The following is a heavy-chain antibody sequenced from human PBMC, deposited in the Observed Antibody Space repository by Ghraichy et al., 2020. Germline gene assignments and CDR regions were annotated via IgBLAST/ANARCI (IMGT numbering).Heavy chain of an antibody. Sequence: GESLRLSCVASGFTFSSYSMHWVRQAPGKGLEWVSSLSSKGHFLYYADSVNGRFTISRDNAKNSLYLQINSLTAEDSAVYYCARERLYFYDGSGHYYFDCWGQGTLVTVSS. J-gene: IGHJ4*02. V-gene: IGHV3-21*01. CDR3: ARERLYFYDGSGHYYFDC. CDR1: GFTFSSYS. CDR2: LSSKGHFL. D-gene: IGHD3-22*01.